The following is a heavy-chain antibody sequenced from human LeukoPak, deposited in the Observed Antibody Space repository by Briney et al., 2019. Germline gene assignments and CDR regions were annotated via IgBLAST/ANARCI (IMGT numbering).Heavy chain of an antibody. CDR1: GGSFSGYY. CDR2: IYYGGST. Sequence: SETLSLTCAVYGGSFSGYYWSWIRQPPGKGLEWIGSIYYGGSTYYNPSLKSRVTISVDTSKNQFSLKLSSVTAADTAVYYCARRRPNWEDTFDYWGQGTLVTVSS. V-gene: IGHV4-34*01. CDR3: ARRRPNWEDTFDY. D-gene: IGHD7-27*01. J-gene: IGHJ4*02.